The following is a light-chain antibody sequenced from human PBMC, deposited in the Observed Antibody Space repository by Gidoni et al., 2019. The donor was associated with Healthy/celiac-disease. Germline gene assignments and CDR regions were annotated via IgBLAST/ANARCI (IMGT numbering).Light chain of an antibody. CDR3: SSYTSSSTYV. V-gene: IGLV2-14*01. CDR1: SSDVGGYNY. J-gene: IGLJ1*01. Sequence: LTQPASVSGSPGQSITISCTGTSSDVGGYNYVSWYQQHPGKAPKLMIYEVSNRPSGVSNRFSGSKSGNTASLTISGLQAEDEADYYCSSYTSSSTYVFGTGTKVTVL. CDR2: EVS.